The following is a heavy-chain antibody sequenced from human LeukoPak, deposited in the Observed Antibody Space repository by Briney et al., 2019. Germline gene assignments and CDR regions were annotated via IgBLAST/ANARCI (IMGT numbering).Heavy chain of an antibody. V-gene: IGHV1-18*01. D-gene: IGHD3-22*01. Sequence: ASVKVSCKASGYTFTSYDINWVRQATGQGLEWMGWISPYNGNTNYAQKLQGRVTMTTDTSTSTAYMELRSLRSDDTAVYYCARDTYYYDSSGYSGWFDPWGQGTLVTVSS. CDR3: ARDTYYYDSSGYSGWFDP. J-gene: IGHJ5*02. CDR2: ISPYNGNT. CDR1: GYTFTSYD.